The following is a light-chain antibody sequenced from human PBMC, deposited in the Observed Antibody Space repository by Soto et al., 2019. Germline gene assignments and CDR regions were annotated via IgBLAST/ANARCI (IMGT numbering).Light chain of an antibody. CDR1: QGISNY. Sequence: DIPMTQSPSSLSASVGDRVTITCRASQGISNYLAWYQQKPGKVPKLLIYAASTFQSVVPSRFSGSGSGTDFTLTISSLQPEDVATYYCQKYNSAPRTFGQGTKVEIK. J-gene: IGKJ1*01. CDR2: AAS. V-gene: IGKV1-27*01. CDR3: QKYNSAPRT.